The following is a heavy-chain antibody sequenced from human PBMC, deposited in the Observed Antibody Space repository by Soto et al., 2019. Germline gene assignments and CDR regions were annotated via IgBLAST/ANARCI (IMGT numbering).Heavy chain of an antibody. CDR2: IYVAASDA. CDR3: ARPDNPSFHFDY. J-gene: IGHJ4*02. D-gene: IGHD1-1*01. CDR1: GYTFSNFW. V-gene: IGHV5-51*01. Sequence: PGESLKISCEGSGYTFSNFWIGWVRQRPGKALESMGIIYVAASDARYSPSFQGHVTISVDKSISTAYLQWSSLKASDTAIYYCARPDNPSFHFDYWGQGTLVTVSS.